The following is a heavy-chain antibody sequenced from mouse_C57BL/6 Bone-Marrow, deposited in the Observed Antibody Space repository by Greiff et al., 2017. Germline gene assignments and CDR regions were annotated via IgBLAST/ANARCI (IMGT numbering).Heavy chain of an antibody. CDR2: ISSGSSTI. CDR1: GFTFSDYG. V-gene: IGHV5-17*01. Sequence: EVQVVESGGGLVKPGGSLKLSCAASGFTFSDYGMHWVRQAPEKGLEWVAYISSGSSTIYYADTVKGRFTIARDNAKSTLFLQMTSLRSEDTAMYYCARASQAYYYAMDYWGQGTSVTVSS. J-gene: IGHJ4*01. D-gene: IGHD3-2*02. CDR3: ARASQAYYYAMDY.